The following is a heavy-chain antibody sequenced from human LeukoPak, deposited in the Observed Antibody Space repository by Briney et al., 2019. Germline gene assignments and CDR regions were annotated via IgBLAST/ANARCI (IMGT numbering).Heavy chain of an antibody. Sequence: GGSLRLSCAASGFTFSTYAMTWVRQAPGKGLEWVSLISGSGGSTYYADSVKGRFTISRDNSKNTLYLQMNSLRAEDTAVYYCAKDRDYDSSGLLDSLFDYWGQGTLVTVSS. V-gene: IGHV3-23*01. D-gene: IGHD3-22*01. CDR3: AKDRDYDSSGLLDSLFDY. J-gene: IGHJ4*02. CDR2: ISGSGGST. CDR1: GFTFSTYA.